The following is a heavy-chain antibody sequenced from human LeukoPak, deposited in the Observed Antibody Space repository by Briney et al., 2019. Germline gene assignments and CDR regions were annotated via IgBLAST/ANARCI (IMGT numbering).Heavy chain of an antibody. CDR1: GYTFTNYG. V-gene: IGHV1-2*02. D-gene: IGHD6-19*01. CDR2: INPKNGGT. J-gene: IGHJ1*01. Sequence: ASVKVSCKASGYTFTNYGISWVRQAPGQGPEWMGWINPKNGGTNYAQNFQGRVTMATDTSINTAYMELSWLRSDDTAVYYCARALGRGAIAVAGTEYFQYWGQGTLVTVSS. CDR3: ARALGRGAIAVAGTEYFQY.